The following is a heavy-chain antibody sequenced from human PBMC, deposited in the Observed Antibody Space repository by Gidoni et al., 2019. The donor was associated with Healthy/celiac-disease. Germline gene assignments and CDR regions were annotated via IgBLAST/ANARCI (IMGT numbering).Heavy chain of an antibody. V-gene: IGHV4-34*01. D-gene: IGHD4-4*01. Sequence: QVQLQQWGAGLLKPSETLSLTCAVYGGSFSGYYWSWIRQPPGKGLERIGEINHRGSTNYNPSLKSRVTISVDTSKNQFSLKLSSVTAADTAVYYCARVRTVTARYYFDYWGQGTLVTVSS. CDR2: INHRGST. J-gene: IGHJ4*02. CDR3: ARVRTVTARYYFDY. CDR1: GGSFSGYY.